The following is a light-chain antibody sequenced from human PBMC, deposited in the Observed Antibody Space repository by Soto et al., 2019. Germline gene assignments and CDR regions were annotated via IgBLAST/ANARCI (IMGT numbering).Light chain of an antibody. J-gene: IGKJ2*01. CDR2: GAS. Sequence: ENVLTQSPGTLSLSPGERAILSCRASQSVSSSYLAWYQQKPGQAPRLLIYGASSTASGIPDRFSGSGSGTDFTLTISRLEPEDFAVYYCHQYVGSPHTFGQGTKLEIK. CDR3: HQYVGSPHT. CDR1: QSVSSSY. V-gene: IGKV3-20*01.